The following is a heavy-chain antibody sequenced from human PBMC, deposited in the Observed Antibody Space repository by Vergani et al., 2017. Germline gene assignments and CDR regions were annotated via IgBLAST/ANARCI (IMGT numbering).Heavy chain of an antibody. CDR2: IYYSGST. CDR3: ARGYHDPPHPFDY. J-gene: IGHJ4*02. CDR1: GGSISSSSYY. V-gene: IGHV4-39*01. D-gene: IGHD5-12*01. Sequence: QLQLQESGPGLVKPSETLSLTCTVSGGSISSSSYYWGWIRQPPGKGLEWIGSIYYSGSTYYNPSLKSRVTISVDTSKNQFSLKLSSVTAADTAVYYCARGYHDPPHPFDYWGQGTLVTVSS.